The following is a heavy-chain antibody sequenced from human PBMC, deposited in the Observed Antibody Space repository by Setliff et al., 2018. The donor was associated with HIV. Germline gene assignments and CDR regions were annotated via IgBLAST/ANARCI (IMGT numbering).Heavy chain of an antibody. D-gene: IGHD3-22*01. CDR1: GGSISSSNW. Sequence: PSETLSLTCAVSGGSISSSNWWSWVRQPPGKGLEWIGEIYHSGITNYNPSLKSRVTISVDKSKNRFSLKLSSVTAADTAVYYCATTPTLDSSGQAFDYWAQGTLVTVSS. CDR2: IYHSGIT. CDR3: ATTPTLDSSGQAFDY. V-gene: IGHV4-4*02. J-gene: IGHJ4*02.